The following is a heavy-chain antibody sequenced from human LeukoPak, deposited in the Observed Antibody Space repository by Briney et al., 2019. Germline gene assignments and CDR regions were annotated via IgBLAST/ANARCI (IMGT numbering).Heavy chain of an antibody. CDR1: GYTFTSYD. Sequence: ASVKVSCKASGYTFTSYDINWVRQATGQGLEWVGWMNPNSGNTGYAQKFQGRVTITRNTSISTAYMELSSLRSEDTAVYYCARGRYYDTPFDPWGQGTLVTVSS. J-gene: IGHJ5*02. V-gene: IGHV1-8*03. CDR2: MNPNSGNT. D-gene: IGHD3-22*01. CDR3: ARGRYYDTPFDP.